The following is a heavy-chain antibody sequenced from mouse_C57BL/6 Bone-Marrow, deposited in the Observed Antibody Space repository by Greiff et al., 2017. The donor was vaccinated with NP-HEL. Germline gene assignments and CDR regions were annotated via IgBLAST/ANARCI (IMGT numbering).Heavy chain of an antibody. CDR1: GFTFSDYG. D-gene: IGHD1-1*01. CDR3: AKGGSSVYFDV. CDR2: ISSGSSTI. J-gene: IGHJ1*03. V-gene: IGHV5-17*01. Sequence: EVMLVESGGGLVKPGGSLKLSCAASGFTFSDYGMHWVRQAPEKGLEWVAYISSGSSTIYYADTVKGRFTIARDNAKNTLFLQMTSLRSEDTAMYYCAKGGSSVYFDVWGTGTTVTVSS.